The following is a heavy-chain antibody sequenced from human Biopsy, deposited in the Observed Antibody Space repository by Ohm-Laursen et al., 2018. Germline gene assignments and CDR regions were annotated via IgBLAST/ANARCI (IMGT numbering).Heavy chain of an antibody. Sequence: TLSLTCTVSGGSVSSGDYYWTWIRQPPGKGLEWIGYIYYSGSTNYSPSLKSRVTISVDTSKNQFSLKLSSVTAADTAVYYCARARRLTPDRSGGTCYSASDYCDYWGQGALVTVSS. J-gene: IGHJ4*02. CDR1: GGSVSSGDYY. V-gene: IGHV4-61*08. CDR2: IYYSGST. D-gene: IGHD2-15*01. CDR3: ARARRLTPDRSGGTCYSASDYCDY.